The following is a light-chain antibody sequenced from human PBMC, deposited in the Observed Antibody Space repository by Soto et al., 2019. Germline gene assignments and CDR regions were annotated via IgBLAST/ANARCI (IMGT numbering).Light chain of an antibody. V-gene: IGKV3-11*01. CDR2: DAS. J-gene: IGKJ1*01. CDR3: QQRSNWAWT. Sequence: EIVLTQSPATLSLSPGERATLSCRASQSVSSFLAWYQQKPGQAPRLLISDASNRATGIPGRFSGSGSGTDFSLNISSLETEDFAVYYCQQRSNWAWTFGRGTKVEIK. CDR1: QSVSSF.